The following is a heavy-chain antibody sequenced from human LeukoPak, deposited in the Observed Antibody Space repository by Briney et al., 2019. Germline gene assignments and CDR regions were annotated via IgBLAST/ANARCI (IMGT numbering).Heavy chain of an antibody. J-gene: IGHJ4*02. Sequence: ASVKVSCKASGYTFTGYYMHWVRQAPGQGLEWMGWISAYNGNTNYAQKLQGRVTMTTDTSTSTAYMELRSLRSDDTAVYYCARDTQMGYSSSSVHWGQGTLVTVSS. D-gene: IGHD6-13*01. CDR3: ARDTQMGYSSSSVH. V-gene: IGHV1-18*04. CDR1: GYTFTGYY. CDR2: ISAYNGNT.